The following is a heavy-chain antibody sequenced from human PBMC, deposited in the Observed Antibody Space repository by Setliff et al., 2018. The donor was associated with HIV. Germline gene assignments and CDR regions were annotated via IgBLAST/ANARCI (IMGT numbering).Heavy chain of an antibody. V-gene: IGHV5-51*01. CDR3: ARGATGNLEALDI. J-gene: IGHJ3*02. CDR2: IYPDDSDA. Sequence: PGESLKISCRSSGYSFTTYWIGWVRQMPGKGLEWVGIIYPDDSDAKYNPSFQGQVTISADKSISTAYLQWSNLKASDTAMYYCARGATGNLEALDIWGQGTMVTVSS. CDR1: GYSFTTYW. D-gene: IGHD6-13*01.